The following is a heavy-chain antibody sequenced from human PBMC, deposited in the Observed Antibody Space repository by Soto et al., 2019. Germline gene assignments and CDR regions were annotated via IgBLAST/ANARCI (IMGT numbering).Heavy chain of an antibody. V-gene: IGHV3-72*01. D-gene: IGHD3-10*01. CDR2: TRNKANSYTT. CDR1: GFTFSDHY. Sequence: EVQLVESGGGLVQPGGSLRLSCAASGFTFSDHYMDWVRQAPGKGLEWVGRTRNKANSYTTEYAASVKGRFTISRDDSKHSLYLQMTSLKTEDAAVYYCAREDYGSGSSGYYGMDVWGQGTTVTVSS. CDR3: AREDYGSGSSGYYGMDV. J-gene: IGHJ6*02.